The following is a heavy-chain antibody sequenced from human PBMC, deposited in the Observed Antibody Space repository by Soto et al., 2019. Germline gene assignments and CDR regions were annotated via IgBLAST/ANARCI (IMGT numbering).Heavy chain of an antibody. D-gene: IGHD3-3*01. CDR2: ISTSGTYT. CDR1: GFTFSAYY. V-gene: IGHV3-11*05. Sequence: QAQLVESGGGLVKPGGSLRLSCAASGFTFSAYYMSWIRQAPGKGLERALYISTSGTYTNYADSVKGRFTISRDNAKNSLYLHMNSLRAEDTAVYYCAGYDVSYYGMDVWGQGTTVIVSS. CDR3: AGYDVSYYGMDV. J-gene: IGHJ6*02.